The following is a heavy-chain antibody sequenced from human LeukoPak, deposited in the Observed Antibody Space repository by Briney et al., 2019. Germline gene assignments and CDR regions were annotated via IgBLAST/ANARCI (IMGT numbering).Heavy chain of an antibody. Sequence: PSETLSLTCTVSDDSITNNFYFWGWIRQPPGTGLEWVGTIYYSGTAYYNPSLKSRVTISLDTSKNQFSLKLTPVTAADTAVYYCARHKVAVPQGFDYWGQGTLVTVSS. D-gene: IGHD6-19*01. CDR3: ARHKVAVPQGFDY. V-gene: IGHV4-39*01. CDR2: IYYSGTA. CDR1: DDSITNNFYF. J-gene: IGHJ4*02.